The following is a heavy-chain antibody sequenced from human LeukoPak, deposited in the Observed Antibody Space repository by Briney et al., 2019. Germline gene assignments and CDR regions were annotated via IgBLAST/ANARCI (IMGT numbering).Heavy chain of an antibody. D-gene: IGHD3-22*01. CDR2: ISWNSGSI. CDR1: GFTFDDYA. V-gene: IGHV3-9*01. CDR3: FTMIDSPSLDY. Sequence: GGSLRLSCAASGFTFDDYAMHWVRQAPGKGLEWVSGISWNSGSIGYADSVKGRFTISRDNSKNTLYLLMNSLRAEDTAVYYCFTMIDSPSLDYWGQGTLVTVSS. J-gene: IGHJ4*02.